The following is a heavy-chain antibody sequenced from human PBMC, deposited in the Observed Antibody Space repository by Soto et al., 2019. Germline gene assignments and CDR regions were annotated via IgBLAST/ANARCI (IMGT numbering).Heavy chain of an antibody. J-gene: IGHJ4*02. D-gene: IGHD2-21*02. Sequence: GGSLILSCAASGFTFSSYCMHWVRQAPGKGLEWVAVISYDGSNKYYADSVKGRFTISRDNSKNTLYLQMNSLRAEDTAVYYCAKDRPAYCGGDCYLLNYWGQGALVTVSS. V-gene: IGHV3-30*18. CDR3: AKDRPAYCGGDCYLLNY. CDR2: ISYDGSNK. CDR1: GFTFSSYC.